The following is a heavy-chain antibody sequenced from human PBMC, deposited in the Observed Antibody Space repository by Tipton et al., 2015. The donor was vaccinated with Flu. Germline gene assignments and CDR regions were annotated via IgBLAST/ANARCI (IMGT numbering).Heavy chain of an antibody. CDR2: IYYTGST. V-gene: IGHV4-59*08. D-gene: IGHD1-1*01. CDR3: ARQSTGSRFDY. Sequence: TLSLTCTVSGGSISSYYWSWIRQPPGERLEWIGYIYYTGSTNYNPSLKSRVTISLDTSKNQFSLNLSSVTAADTAVYYCARQSTGSRFDYWGQGTLVIVSS. J-gene: IGHJ4*02. CDR1: GGSISSYY.